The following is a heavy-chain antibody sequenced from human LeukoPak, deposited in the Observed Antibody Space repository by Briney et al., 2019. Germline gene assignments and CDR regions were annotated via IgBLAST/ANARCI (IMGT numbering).Heavy chain of an antibody. CDR2: ITADGGVT. CDR3: VRNGYFDP. CDR1: GFTFSSYA. V-gene: IGHV3-64D*09. J-gene: IGHJ5*02. Sequence: PGGSLRLSCSASGFTFSSYAMHWVRQAPGKGLQYVSTITADGGVTYYADSLKGRFTTSRDNSRNTLYLQMSSLRPEDTAVYYCVRNGYFDPWGQGTLVTVSS. D-gene: IGHD5-24*01.